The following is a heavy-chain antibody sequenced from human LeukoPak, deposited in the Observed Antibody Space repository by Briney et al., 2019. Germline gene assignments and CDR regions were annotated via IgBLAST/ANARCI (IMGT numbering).Heavy chain of an antibody. CDR2: ISYDGSDK. V-gene: IGHV3-30*18. Sequence: GGSLRLSCAASGFTFSSSGMHWVRQAPGKGLEWLAIISYDGSDKYFADSVKGRFTISRDNSKNSLYLQMNSLRAEDTAVYYCAKDAPTAYFDSWGQGTLVTVSS. D-gene: IGHD5-18*01. CDR1: GFTFSSSG. CDR3: AKDAPTAYFDS. J-gene: IGHJ4*02.